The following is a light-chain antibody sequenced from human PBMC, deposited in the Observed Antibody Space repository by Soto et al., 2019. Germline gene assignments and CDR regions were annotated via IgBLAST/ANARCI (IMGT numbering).Light chain of an antibody. V-gene: IGLV2-14*03. CDR3: RSYTRTATRYV. Sequence: QSLLTLPASVSGSPGQSSTISCSGTINDVGAYNFVSWYQQHPGRAPKLILYDVTSRPSNVSIRFSGSKSGNTASLSISGLRPEDEADYFCRSYTRTATRYVFGSGTKVTVL. J-gene: IGLJ1*01. CDR1: INDVGAYNF. CDR2: DVT.